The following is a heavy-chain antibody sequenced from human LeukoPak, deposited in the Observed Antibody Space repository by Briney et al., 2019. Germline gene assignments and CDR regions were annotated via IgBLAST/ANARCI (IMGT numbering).Heavy chain of an antibody. J-gene: IGHJ3*02. CDR2: ISSSGSTI. V-gene: IGHV3-48*03. D-gene: IGHD3-10*01. CDR3: AKGVRITMVRGAFDI. CDR1: GFTFSSYE. Sequence: GGSLRLSCAASGFTFSSYEMNWVRQAPGKGLEWVSYISSSGSTIYYADSVKGRFTISRDNAKNSLYLQMNSLRAEDTTLYYCAKGVRITMVRGAFDIWGQGTMVTVSS.